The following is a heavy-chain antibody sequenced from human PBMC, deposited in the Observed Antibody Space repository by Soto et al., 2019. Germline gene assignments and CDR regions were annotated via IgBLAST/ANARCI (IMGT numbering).Heavy chain of an antibody. CDR1: GFTFSSYA. V-gene: IGHV3-30-3*01. CDR3: AGEDTAMVIFPNFDY. CDR2: ISYDGSNK. Sequence: PGGSLRLSCAASGFTFSSYAMHWVRQAPGKGLEWVAVISYDGSNKYYADSVKGRFTISRDNSKNTLYLQMNSLRAEDTAVYYCAGEDTAMVIFPNFDYWGQGTLVTVSS. D-gene: IGHD5-18*01. J-gene: IGHJ4*02.